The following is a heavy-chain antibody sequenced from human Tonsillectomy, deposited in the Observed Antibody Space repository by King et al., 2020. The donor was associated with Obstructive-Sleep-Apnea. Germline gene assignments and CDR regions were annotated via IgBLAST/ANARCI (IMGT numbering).Heavy chain of an antibody. Sequence: QLVQSGAEVKKPGESLKISCKGSGYSFTSYWIGWVRQMPGKGLEWMGIIYTGDSDNRYSPSFQGQVTISADKSISTAYLQWSSLKASDTAMYYCARLLYYDSSGYHDAFDIWGQGKMVTVSS. CDR3: ARLLYYDSSGYHDAFDI. CDR2: IYTGDSDN. V-gene: IGHV5-51*01. D-gene: IGHD3-22*01. CDR1: GYSFTSYW. J-gene: IGHJ3*02.